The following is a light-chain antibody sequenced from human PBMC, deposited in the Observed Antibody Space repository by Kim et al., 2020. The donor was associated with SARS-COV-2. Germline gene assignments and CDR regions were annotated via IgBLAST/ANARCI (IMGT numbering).Light chain of an antibody. J-gene: IGLJ2*01. V-gene: IGLV1-40*01. Sequence: QRVTVSCTGNSSNLGAGYDVNWYQHLPGKAPRPLIYRDNNRRSGVPDRFSGSKSGTSASLAISGLQAEDEADYYCHSYDSRLSAIVFGGGTQLTVL. CDR3: HSYDSRLSAIV. CDR2: RDN. CDR1: SSNLGAGYD.